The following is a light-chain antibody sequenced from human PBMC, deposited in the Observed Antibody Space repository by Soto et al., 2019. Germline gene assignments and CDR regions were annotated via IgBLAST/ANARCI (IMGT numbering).Light chain of an antibody. Sequence: DIQMTQSPSSLSASLGDRVTITCRASQSISSSLNWYQQKPGKAPKLLIYAASSLQSGVPSRFSGSGSGTDFTLTISSLQPEDFATYYCQQSYSTPRTFGQGTKVDIK. CDR2: AAS. J-gene: IGKJ1*01. CDR1: QSISSS. CDR3: QQSYSTPRT. V-gene: IGKV1-39*01.